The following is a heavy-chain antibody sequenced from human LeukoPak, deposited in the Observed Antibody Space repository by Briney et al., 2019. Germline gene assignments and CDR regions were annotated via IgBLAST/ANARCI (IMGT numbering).Heavy chain of an antibody. V-gene: IGHV4-30-4*07. CDR3: ARGRRSPMNYYGSGSYYKALNWFDP. Sequence: SETLSLTCAVSGGSISSGGYSWSWIRQPLGKGLEWIGYIYFSGSTYYNPSLKSRVSISIDTSKNQFSLKLSSVTAADTAVYYCARGRRSPMNYYGSGSYYKALNWFDPWGQGTLVTVSS. D-gene: IGHD3-10*01. CDR2: IYFSGST. J-gene: IGHJ5*02. CDR1: GGSISSGGYS.